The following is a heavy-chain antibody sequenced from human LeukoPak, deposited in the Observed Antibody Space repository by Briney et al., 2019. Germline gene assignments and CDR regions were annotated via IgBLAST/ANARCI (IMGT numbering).Heavy chain of an antibody. CDR2: INHSGST. Sequence: SETLSLTCAVYGGSFSGHYWSWIRHPPGKGLEWIGEINHSGSTNYNPSLKSRVTISVDTPKNQFSLKLSSVTAADTAVYYCARVGYYNGFDFWGQGTLVTVSS. CDR1: GGSFSGHY. D-gene: IGHD3-9*01. V-gene: IGHV4-34*01. CDR3: ARVGYYNGFDF. J-gene: IGHJ4*02.